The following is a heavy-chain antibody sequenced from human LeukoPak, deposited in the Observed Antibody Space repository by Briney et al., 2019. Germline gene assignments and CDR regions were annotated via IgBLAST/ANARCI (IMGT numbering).Heavy chain of an antibody. Sequence: GGSLRLSCAASGFTFSSYAMHWVRQAPGKGLEWVAVISYDGSNKYYADSVKGRFTISRDNSKNTLYLQMNSLRAEDTAVYYCARDRGYYYGSGLFDYWGQGTLVTVSS. CDR2: ISYDGSNK. CDR3: ARDRGYYYGSGLFDY. J-gene: IGHJ4*02. D-gene: IGHD3-10*01. CDR1: GFTFSSYA. V-gene: IGHV3-30*04.